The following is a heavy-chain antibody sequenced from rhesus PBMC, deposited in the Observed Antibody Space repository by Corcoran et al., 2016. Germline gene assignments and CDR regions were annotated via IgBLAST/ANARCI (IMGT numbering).Heavy chain of an antibody. CDR1: GFTFTNYG. Sequence: EVQLVESGGGLVQPGGSLRLSCAASGFTFTNYGIHWVRQAPGKGLEWVAVISFYGNKKYYADSVKDRFTISRDNSNNILYLQMNNLKLEDTAVYYCARDIAADGNWYFDLWGPGTPITISS. V-gene: IGHV3-54*02. CDR2: ISFYGNKK. CDR3: ARDIAADGNWYFDL. J-gene: IGHJ2*01. D-gene: IGHD6-25*01.